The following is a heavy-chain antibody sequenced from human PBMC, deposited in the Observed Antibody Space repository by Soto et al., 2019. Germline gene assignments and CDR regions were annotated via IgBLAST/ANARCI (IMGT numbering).Heavy chain of an antibody. CDR1: GFTVSNYY. CDR3: ARDGTYNWV. Sequence: ELQLVESGGGLVQPGGSLRLSCAASGFTVSNYYMRWVRQAPGKGLEWVSLIYSGGATYYADSVKGRFTISRDNSKNTLYLQMNSLRAEDTAVYYCARDGTYNWVGGQGILVTVSS. CDR2: IYSGGAT. D-gene: IGHD1-1*01. J-gene: IGHJ4*02. V-gene: IGHV3-66*01.